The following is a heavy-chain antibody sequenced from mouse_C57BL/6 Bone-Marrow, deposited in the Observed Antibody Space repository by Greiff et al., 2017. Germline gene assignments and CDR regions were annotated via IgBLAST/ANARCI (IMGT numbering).Heavy chain of an antibody. J-gene: IGHJ3*01. CDR2: IDPNSGGT. V-gene: IGHV1-72*01. CDR1: GYTFTSYW. CDR3: AITAWFAY. Sequence: QLQLQQPGAELVKPGASVKLSCEASGYTFTSYWMHWVKQRPGRGLGWIGRIDPNSGGTKYNEKFKSKATLTVDKPSSTAYMQLSSLTSEDSAVYYCAITAWFAYWGQGTLVTVSA. D-gene: IGHD1-3*01.